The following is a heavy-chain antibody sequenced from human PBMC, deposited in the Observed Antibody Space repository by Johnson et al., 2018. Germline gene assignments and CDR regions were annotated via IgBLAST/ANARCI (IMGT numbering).Heavy chain of an antibody. Sequence: VQLVQSGGGVVQPGGSLRLSCAASGFTVRNNYMSWVRQAPGKGLEWVSVIYSGGGTYYADSVKGRFTISRDNAKNSLYLQMNSLRAEDTAVYYCARGGTSSGWYNAFDIWGQGTMVTVSS. V-gene: IGHV3-66*01. CDR3: ARGGTSSGWYNAFDI. CDR2: IYSGGGT. D-gene: IGHD6-19*01. J-gene: IGHJ3*02. CDR1: GFTVRNNY.